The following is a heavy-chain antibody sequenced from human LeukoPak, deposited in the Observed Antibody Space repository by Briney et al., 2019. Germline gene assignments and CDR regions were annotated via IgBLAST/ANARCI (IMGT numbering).Heavy chain of an antibody. D-gene: IGHD1-7*01. J-gene: IGHJ3*02. CDR2: ISSSSSYI. Sequence: PGGSLRLSCAASGFTFSSYSMNWVRQAPGKGLEWVSSISSSSSYIYYADSVKGRFTISRDNAKNSLYLQMNSLRAEDTAVYYCARPLRRWKYAFDIWGQGTMVTVSS. V-gene: IGHV3-21*01. CDR1: GFTFSSYS. CDR3: ARPLRRWKYAFDI.